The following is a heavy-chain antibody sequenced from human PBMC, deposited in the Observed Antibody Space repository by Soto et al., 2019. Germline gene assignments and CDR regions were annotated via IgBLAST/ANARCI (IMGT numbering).Heavy chain of an antibody. D-gene: IGHD3-22*01. Sequence: PSETLSLTCTVSGGSVSSGSYYWSWIRQPPGKGLEWIGYIYYSGSTNYNPSLKSRVTISVDTSKNQFSLKLSSVTAADTAVYYCARVSSAYYYDSSGYYPYNWFDPWGQGTLVTVSS. V-gene: IGHV4-61*01. J-gene: IGHJ5*02. CDR3: ARVSSAYYYDSSGYYPYNWFDP. CDR2: IYYSGST. CDR1: GGSVSSGSYY.